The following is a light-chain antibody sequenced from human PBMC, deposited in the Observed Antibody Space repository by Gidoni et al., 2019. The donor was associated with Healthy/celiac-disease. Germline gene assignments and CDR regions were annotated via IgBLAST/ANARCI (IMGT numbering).Light chain of an antibody. V-gene: IGKV1-39*01. CDR2: AAS. Sequence: DSEMAQSPSSLSASVGDRVTLTCRASQSISSYLNWYQQKPGKAPKLLIYAASSLPSGVPSRFSGSGSGTEFTLTISSLQPEDFATYYCQQSYSTPPRTFGQGTKVEIK. CDR3: QQSYSTPPRT. J-gene: IGKJ1*01. CDR1: QSISSY.